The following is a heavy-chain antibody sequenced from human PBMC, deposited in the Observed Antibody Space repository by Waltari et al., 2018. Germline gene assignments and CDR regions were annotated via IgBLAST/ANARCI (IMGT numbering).Heavy chain of an antibody. CDR1: GFTFDDYA. V-gene: IGHV3-9*01. Sequence: EVQLVESGGGLVQPGRSLRLSCASSGFTFDDYAMHWVRQAPGKGLEWVSGISWNSGSIGYAELVKGRFTISRDNAKNSLYLQMNSLRAEDTAVYYCARTDSGAFDYWGQGTLVTVSS. CDR2: ISWNSGSI. J-gene: IGHJ4*02. CDR3: ARTDSGAFDY. D-gene: IGHD1-26*01.